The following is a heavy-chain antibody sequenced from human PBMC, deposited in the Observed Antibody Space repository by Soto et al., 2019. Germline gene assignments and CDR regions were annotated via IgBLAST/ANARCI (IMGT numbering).Heavy chain of an antibody. CDR3: ATEVWVYYDFWSGYSDY. J-gene: IGHJ4*02. D-gene: IGHD3-3*01. Sequence: PGGSLRLSCAASGLTFSSYWMSWVRQTPGQGLEWVANIKEDGSETYYVDSVKGRFTISRDNAKNSLYLQMNSLRAEDTAVYYCATEVWVYYDFWSGYSDYWGQGTLVTVS. CDR1: GLTFSSYW. V-gene: IGHV3-7*01. CDR2: IKEDGSET.